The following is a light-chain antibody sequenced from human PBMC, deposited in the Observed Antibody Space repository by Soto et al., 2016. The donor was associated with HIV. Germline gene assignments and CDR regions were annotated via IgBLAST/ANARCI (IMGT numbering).Light chain of an antibody. Sequence: DIQMTQSPSSLSASVGDRVTITCRASQSISSYLNWYQQKPGKAPNLLIYAASSLQSGVPSRFSGSGSGTDFTLTVSSLQPEDFATYYCQQSYSTPWTFGQGTKVGNQT. CDR2: AAS. CDR3: QQSYSTPWT. V-gene: IGKV1-39*01. J-gene: IGKJ1*01. CDR1: QSISSY.